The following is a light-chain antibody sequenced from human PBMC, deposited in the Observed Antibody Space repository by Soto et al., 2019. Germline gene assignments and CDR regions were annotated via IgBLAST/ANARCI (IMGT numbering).Light chain of an antibody. CDR2: DAS. J-gene: IGKJ4*01. Sequence: DIQMTQSPSSLSASVGDRVTITCQASQDISNYLNCYQQKPGKAPKLLIYDASNLETEFPSRFSGSGSGTDFTFNISSLQPEDIAPDYCLQYDNRPLTFGGGTKVELK. V-gene: IGKV1-33*01. CDR3: LQYDNRPLT. CDR1: QDISNY.